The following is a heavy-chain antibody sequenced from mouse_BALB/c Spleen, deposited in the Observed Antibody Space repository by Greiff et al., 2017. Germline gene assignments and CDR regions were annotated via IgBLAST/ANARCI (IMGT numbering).Heavy chain of an antibody. CDR1: GYTFTSYW. CDR3: ARLITTEAY. D-gene: IGHD2-4*01. V-gene: IGHV1-87*01. CDR2: IYPGDGDT. Sequence: QVQLQQSGAELARPGASVKLSCKASGYTFTSYWMQWVKQRPGQGLEWIGAIYPGDGDTRYTQKFKGKATLTADKSSSTAYMQLSSLASEDSAVYYCARLITTEAYWGQGTLVTVSA. J-gene: IGHJ3*01.